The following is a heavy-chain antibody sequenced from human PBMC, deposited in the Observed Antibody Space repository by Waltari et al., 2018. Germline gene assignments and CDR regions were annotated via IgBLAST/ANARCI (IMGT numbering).Heavy chain of an antibody. V-gene: IGHV3-48*03. CDR1: GFPFSNYE. CDR2: ISSSCSAI. CDR3: AREGYSNYFDY. Sequence: EVYLVESGGGLVQHGGSLRLSCAASGFPFSNYEINWVRQAPGKGLEWVSYISSSCSAIQYADSVKGRFTVSRDNAKNSLYIHLTDLRAEDTAVYYCAREGYSNYFDYWGRGALVTVSS. D-gene: IGHD4-4*01. J-gene: IGHJ4*02.